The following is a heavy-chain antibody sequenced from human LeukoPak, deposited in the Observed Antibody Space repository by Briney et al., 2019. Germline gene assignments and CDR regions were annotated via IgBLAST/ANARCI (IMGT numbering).Heavy chain of an antibody. CDR1: GFTFSSYW. CDR2: IKQDGSEK. Sequence: GGSLRLSCAASGFTFSSYWMSWVRQAPGKGLEWVANIKQDGSEKYYVDSVKGRFTISRGNAKNSLYLQMNSLRAEDTAVYYCARDLWYSGYDFDYWGQGTLVTVSS. V-gene: IGHV3-7*01. D-gene: IGHD5-12*01. CDR3: ARDLWYSGYDFDY. J-gene: IGHJ4*02.